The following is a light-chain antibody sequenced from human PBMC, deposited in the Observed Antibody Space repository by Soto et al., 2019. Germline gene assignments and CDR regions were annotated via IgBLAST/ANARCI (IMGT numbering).Light chain of an antibody. CDR3: RSYTSSSTLEV. CDR2: DVS. Sequence: QSALTQPASVSGSPGQSITISCTGTSSDVGGYNYVSRYQQHPGRAPKLMIYDVSNRPSGVSNRFSGSKSGNTASLTISGLQAEDEADYYCRSYTSSSTLEVFGTGTKVTVL. CDR1: SSDVGGYNY. J-gene: IGLJ1*01. V-gene: IGLV2-14*01.